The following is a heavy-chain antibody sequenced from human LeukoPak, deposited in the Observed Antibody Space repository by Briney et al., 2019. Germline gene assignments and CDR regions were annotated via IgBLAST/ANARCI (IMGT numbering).Heavy chain of an antibody. CDR3: ATLLSQNYYYYGMDV. CDR1: GYTFTGYY. Sequence: VASVKVSCKPSGYTFTGYYMHWVRQAPGQGLEWMGIINPSGGSTSYAQKLQGRVTMTRDTSTSTVYMELSTLRSDDTAVYYCATLLSQNYYYYGMDVWGQGTTVTVSS. V-gene: IGHV1-46*01. J-gene: IGHJ6*02. CDR2: INPSGGST. D-gene: IGHD3-16*02.